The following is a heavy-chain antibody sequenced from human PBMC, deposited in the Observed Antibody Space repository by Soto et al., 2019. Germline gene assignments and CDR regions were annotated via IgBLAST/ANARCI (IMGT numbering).Heavy chain of an antibody. Sequence: PVKVSASASGRTVSSYAISGVRQPHGQELEWMGGIIPIFVTANHAQQFQRRVTITADESTSTAYMELSSLRFEDTAVYYRARGNRRTNGVGYTYYYFYSMDVWGDGTTVTV. CDR2: IIPIFVTA. J-gene: IGHJ6*02. CDR3: ARGNRRTNGVGYTYYYFYSMDV. D-gene: IGHD2-8*01. CDR1: GRTVSSYA. V-gene: IGHV1-69*13.